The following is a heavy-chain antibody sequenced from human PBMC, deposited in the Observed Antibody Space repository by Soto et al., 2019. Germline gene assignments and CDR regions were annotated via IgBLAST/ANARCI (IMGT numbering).Heavy chain of an antibody. CDR1: GGSFSGYY. D-gene: IGHD6-13*01. J-gene: IGHJ5*02. V-gene: IGHV4-34*01. CDR2: INHSGST. Sequence: SETLSLTCAVYGGSFSGYYWSWIRQPPGKGLEWIGEINHSGSTNYNPSLKSRFTISRDNAKNSLYLQMNSQRDEDTAVYYCARGPPAAGTMRFVWFDPWGQGTLVTVSS. CDR3: ARGPPAAGTMRFVWFDP.